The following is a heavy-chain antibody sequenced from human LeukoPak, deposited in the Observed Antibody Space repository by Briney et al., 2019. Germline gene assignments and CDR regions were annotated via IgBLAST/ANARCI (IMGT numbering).Heavy chain of an antibody. V-gene: IGHV1-3*01. J-gene: IGHJ4*02. D-gene: IGHD2-2*01. CDR2: INAGNGNT. CDR3: ATMDRYCSSTSCYYPY. CDR1: GYTFTSYA. Sequence: ASVKVSCKASGYTFTSYAMHWVRQAPGQRLEWMGWINAGNGNTKYSQKFQGRVTITRDTSASTAYMELSSLRSEDTAVYYCATMDRYCSSTSCYYPYWGQGTLVTVSS.